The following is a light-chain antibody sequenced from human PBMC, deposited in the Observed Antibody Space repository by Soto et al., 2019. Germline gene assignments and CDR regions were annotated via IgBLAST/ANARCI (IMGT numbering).Light chain of an antibody. Sequence: DIQLTQSPSSLSASVGDRVTITCRASQSISNYLNWYQQKPGKAPKLLIYSASSLHSGVPSRFSGSGSGTDFSLTISSLQPEDYATYYYQQSYSTAPFTFGTGTKVEIK. CDR2: SAS. V-gene: IGKV1-39*01. CDR1: QSISNY. CDR3: QQSYSTAPFT. J-gene: IGKJ3*01.